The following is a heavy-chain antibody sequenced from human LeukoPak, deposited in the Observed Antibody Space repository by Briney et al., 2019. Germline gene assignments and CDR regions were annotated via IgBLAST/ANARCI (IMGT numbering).Heavy chain of an antibody. CDR3: EKDPYYYDSRGYSPDY. Sequence: GGSLRLSCAASGFTFSSYGMHWVRQAPGKGLEWVAFIRYDGSNKYYADSVKGRFTISRDNSKNTLYLQMNSLRAEDTAVYYCEKDPYYYDSRGYSPDYGAQGPLVTVSS. J-gene: IGHJ4*02. V-gene: IGHV3-30*02. D-gene: IGHD3-22*01. CDR1: GFTFSSYG. CDR2: IRYDGSNK.